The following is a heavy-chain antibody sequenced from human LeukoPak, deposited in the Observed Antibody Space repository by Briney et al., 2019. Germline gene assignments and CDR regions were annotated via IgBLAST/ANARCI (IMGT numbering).Heavy chain of an antibody. V-gene: IGHV3-53*01. CDR1: GFTVSTKY. CDR2: IYNSGTT. D-gene: IGHD2-2*01. CDR3: ARVGGVPAAHFDY. Sequence: GEPLTLPCAASGFTVSTKYMSWLRQAPGKGLEGVSLIYNSGTTYYAHSLKGRFTISRDNSKNSLYLQMNSLSAEATAVYYCARVGGVPAAHFDYWGQGTLVTVSS. J-gene: IGHJ4*02.